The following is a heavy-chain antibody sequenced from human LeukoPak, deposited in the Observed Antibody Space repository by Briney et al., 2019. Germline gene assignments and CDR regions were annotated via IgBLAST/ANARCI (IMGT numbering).Heavy chain of an antibody. J-gene: IGHJ4*02. CDR1: GFTFRSHA. D-gene: IGHD2-21*01. CDR2: IYENGGTT. V-gene: IGHV3-23*01. Sequence: GGSLRLSCVGSGFTFRSHALSWVRQAPEKGLEFVSGIYENGGTTYYADSVKGRFPISRDNSKNTLYLQMDSLRGEDTAVYYCAKDFRIGYSAHFDYWGQGALVTVSS. CDR3: AKDFRIGYSAHFDY.